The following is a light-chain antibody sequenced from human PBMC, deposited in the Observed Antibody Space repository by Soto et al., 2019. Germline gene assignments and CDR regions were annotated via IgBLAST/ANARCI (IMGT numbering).Light chain of an antibody. CDR1: KNDIGVYDF. J-gene: IGLJ1*01. CDR2: EVV. V-gene: IGLV2-8*01. Sequence: QSVLTQPPSASGSPGQSVTISCTGTKNDIGVYDFVSWYQHHPGKAPRLIIYEVVQRPSGVPDRFSGSKSGNTASLTVSGLQAADEGDYFSMSYAGSNTYVFGSGTKVTV. CDR3: MSYAGSNTYV.